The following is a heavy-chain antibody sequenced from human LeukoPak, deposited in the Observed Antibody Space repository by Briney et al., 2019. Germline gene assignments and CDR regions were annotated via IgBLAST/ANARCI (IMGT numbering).Heavy chain of an antibody. J-gene: IGHJ6*02. CDR3: ARDRGYCSGGSCYYYGMDV. V-gene: IGHV3-30*04. D-gene: IGHD2-15*01. CDR1: GFTFSSYA. Sequence: PGGSLRLSCAAPGFTFSSYAMHWVRQAPGKGLEWVAVISYDGSNKYYADSVKGRFTISRDNSKNTLYLQMNSLRAEDTAVYYCARDRGYCSGGSCYYYGMDVWGQGTTVTVSS. CDR2: ISYDGSNK.